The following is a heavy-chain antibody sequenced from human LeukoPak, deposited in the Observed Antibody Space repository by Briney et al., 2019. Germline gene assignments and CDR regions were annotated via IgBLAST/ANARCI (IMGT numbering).Heavy chain of an antibody. CDR2: INHSGST. CDR3: ARGEKNSSDSSGYYL. Sequence: PSETLSLTCAVYGGSFSGYYWSWIRQPPGKGLEWIGEINHSGSTNYNPSLKSRVTISVDPSKNQFSLKLRSVTAADTAVYYCARGEKNSSDSSGYYLWGQGTLVTVSS. D-gene: IGHD3-22*01. CDR1: GGSFSGYY. V-gene: IGHV4-34*01. J-gene: IGHJ4*02.